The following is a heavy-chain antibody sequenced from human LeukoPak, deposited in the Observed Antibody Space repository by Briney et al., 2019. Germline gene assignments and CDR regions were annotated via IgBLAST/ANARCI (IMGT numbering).Heavy chain of an antibody. CDR1: GFTFSSYA. V-gene: IGHV3-23*01. J-gene: IGHJ4*02. CDR2: SGSGGST. Sequence: PGGSVRLSCAASGFTFSSYAISWVRQAPGKGLEWVSTSGSGGSTDYADSVKGRFTISRDNSKNTLYLQMNSLRAEDTAVYYCAKILRAAVTQLYYFDYWGQGTLVTVSS. D-gene: IGHD6-13*01. CDR3: AKILRAAVTQLYYFDY.